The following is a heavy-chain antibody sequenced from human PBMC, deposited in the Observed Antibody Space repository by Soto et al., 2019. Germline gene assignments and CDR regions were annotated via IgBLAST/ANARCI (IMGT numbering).Heavy chain of an antibody. Sequence: SETLSLTCAVYGGSFSGYYWSWIRQPPGKGLEWIGEINHSGSTNYNPSLKSRVTISVDTSKNQFSLKLSSVTAADTAVYYCARGLDYDILTGYYFAFDIWGQGTMVTVSS. J-gene: IGHJ3*02. CDR2: INHSGST. D-gene: IGHD3-9*01. CDR3: ARGLDYDILTGYYFAFDI. CDR1: GGSFSGYY. V-gene: IGHV4-34*01.